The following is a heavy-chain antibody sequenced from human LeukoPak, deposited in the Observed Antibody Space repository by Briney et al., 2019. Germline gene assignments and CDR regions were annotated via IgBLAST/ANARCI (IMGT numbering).Heavy chain of an antibody. D-gene: IGHD3-16*01. J-gene: IGHJ4*02. V-gene: IGHV1-2*02. CDR3: ARDWGRPGTSLYYFDY. CDR2: ISPNSGGT. CDR1: GYTFTGYY. Sequence: ASVKVSCKASGYTFTGYYMHWVRQAPGQGLEWMGWISPNSGGTNYAQKFQGRVTMTRDTSISTAYMELSRLRSDDTAVYYCARDWGRPGTSLYYFDYWGQGTLVTVSS.